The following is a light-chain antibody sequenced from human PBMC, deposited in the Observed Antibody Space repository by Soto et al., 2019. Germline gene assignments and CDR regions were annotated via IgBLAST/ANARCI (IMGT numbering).Light chain of an antibody. V-gene: IGLV1-47*01. J-gene: IGLJ3*02. CDR1: SSNIGSNY. Sequence: QSVLTQPPSASGTPGQRVTISCSGSSSNIGSNYVYWYQHLPGTAPKLLIYRNNQRPSGVPDRFSGSKSGTSASLAISGLRSEDEADYCCAAWDDSLSGRVFGGGTKLTVL. CDR3: AAWDDSLSGRV. CDR2: RNN.